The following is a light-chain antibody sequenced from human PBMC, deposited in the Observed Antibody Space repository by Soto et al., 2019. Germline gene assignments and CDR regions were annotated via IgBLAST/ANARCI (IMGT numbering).Light chain of an antibody. J-gene: IGLJ1*01. CDR2: DVS. Sequence: QSVLTQSPSASGSPGQSVTISCTGTSSGIGGYNSVSWYQQHPGKAPKVMIYDVSKRPSGVPDRFSGSKSGNTASLTVSALQAEDEVDYYCSSYTDRNNLVFGTGTKLTVL. V-gene: IGLV2-8*01. CDR1: SSGIGGYNS. CDR3: SSYTDRNNLV.